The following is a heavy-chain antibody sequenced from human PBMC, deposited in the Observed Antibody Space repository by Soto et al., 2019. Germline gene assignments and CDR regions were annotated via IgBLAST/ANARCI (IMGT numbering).Heavy chain of an antibody. CDR3: ARDWVDSTAFDI. J-gene: IGHJ3*02. CDR1: GFNFIDYG. CDR2: ISSSSSYI. D-gene: IGHD3-22*01. V-gene: IGHV3-21*01. Sequence: PGGSLRLSCTTSGFNFIDYGLNWVRQAPGKGLEWVSSISSSSSYIYYADSVKGRFTISRDNAKNSLYLQMNSLRAEDTAVYYCARDWVDSTAFDIWGQGTMVTVSS.